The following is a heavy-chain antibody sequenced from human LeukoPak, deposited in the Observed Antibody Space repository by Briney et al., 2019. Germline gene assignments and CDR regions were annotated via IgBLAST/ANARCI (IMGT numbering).Heavy chain of an antibody. CDR3: ARGLDYGSTTTFDY. D-gene: IGHD4-17*01. Sequence: PSETLSLTCTVSGYSISSGYYWGWIRQPPGKGLEWIGSIYHSGSTYYNPSLESRVTISVDTSKNQFSLKLSSVTAADTAVYYCARGLDYGSTTTFDYWGQGTLVTVSS. CDR1: GYSISSGYY. CDR2: IYHSGST. V-gene: IGHV4-38-2*02. J-gene: IGHJ4*02.